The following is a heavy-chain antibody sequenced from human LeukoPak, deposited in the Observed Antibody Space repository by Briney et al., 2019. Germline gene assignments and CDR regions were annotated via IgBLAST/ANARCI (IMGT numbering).Heavy chain of an antibody. CDR1: GYTFTSYG. Sequence: ASVKVSCKASGYTFTSYGISWVRQAPGQGLEWMGWISAYNGNTKYAQKLQGRVSMTTDTSTSTAYMELRSLRSDDTAVYYCARGPYCSGGICYSQYFDYWGQGTLVAVSS. D-gene: IGHD2-15*01. CDR2: ISAYNGNT. J-gene: IGHJ4*02. CDR3: ARGPYCSGGICYSQYFDY. V-gene: IGHV1-18*01.